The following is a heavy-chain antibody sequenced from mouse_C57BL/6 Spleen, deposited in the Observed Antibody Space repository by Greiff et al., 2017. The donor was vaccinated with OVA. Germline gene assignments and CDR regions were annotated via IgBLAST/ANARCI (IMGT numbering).Heavy chain of an antibody. V-gene: IGHV1-20*01. D-gene: IGHD1-1*01. CDR2: INPYNGDT. CDR1: GYSFTGYF. J-gene: IGHJ4*01. Sequence: EVQLVESGPELVKPGDSVKISCKASGYSFTGYFMNWVMQSHGKSLEWIGRINPYNGDTFYNQKFKGKATLTVDKSSSTAHMELRSLTSEDSAVYYCARDYGSSYYAMDYWGQGTSVTVSS. CDR3: ARDYGSSYYAMDY.